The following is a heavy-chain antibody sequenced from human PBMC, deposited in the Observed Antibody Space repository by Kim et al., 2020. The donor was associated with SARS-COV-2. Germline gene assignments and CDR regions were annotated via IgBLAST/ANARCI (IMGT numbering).Heavy chain of an antibody. CDR3: AREACSSIAARPDC. J-gene: IGHJ4*02. Sequence: AESVKGRFAISRDNSKNTLYVQMNSRRAEDPAVYYCAREACSSIAARPDCWGQGTLVTVSS. D-gene: IGHD6-6*01. V-gene: IGHV3-30*07.